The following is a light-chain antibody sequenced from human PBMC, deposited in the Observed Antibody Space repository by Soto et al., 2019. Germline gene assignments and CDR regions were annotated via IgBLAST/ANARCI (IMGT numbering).Light chain of an antibody. J-gene: IGKJ1*01. CDR1: QSIASW. CDR2: KAS. Sequence: DIQMTQSPSILSASVGDRVTITCRASQSIASWLAWYQQKPGKAPKILIYKASSLESGVPSRFSGSGSGTEFTLTISSLPPDDLASYYCQQYNSYWTFGQGTKVEIK. V-gene: IGKV1-5*03. CDR3: QQYNSYWT.